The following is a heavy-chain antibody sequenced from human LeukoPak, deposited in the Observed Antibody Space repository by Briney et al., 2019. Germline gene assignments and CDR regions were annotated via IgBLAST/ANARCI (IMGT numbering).Heavy chain of an antibody. CDR3: ARRVTMVRGSEGFDP. CDR1: GGSISSGGYS. J-gene: IGHJ5*02. Sequence: SETLSLTCAVSGGSISSGGYSWSWIRQPPGKGLEWIGYIYHSGSTYYNPSLKSRVTISVDRSKNQFSLKLSSVTAADTAVYYCARRVTMVRGSEGFDPWGQGTLVTVSS. D-gene: IGHD3-10*01. V-gene: IGHV4-30-2*01. CDR2: IYHSGST.